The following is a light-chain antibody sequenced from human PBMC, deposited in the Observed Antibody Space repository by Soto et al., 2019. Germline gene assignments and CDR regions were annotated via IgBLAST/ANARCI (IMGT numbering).Light chain of an antibody. CDR1: QGISSW. CDR2: AAS. J-gene: IGKJ1*01. V-gene: IGKV1-12*01. Sequence: DIQMTQSPSSVSASVGDRVTITCRASQGISSWLAWYQQKPGKAPKLLIYAASSLQSGVPDRFSGSGSGTDFTLTIRRLEPEDFAVYYCKQYGSSPWTFGQGTKVDIK. CDR3: KQYGSSPWT.